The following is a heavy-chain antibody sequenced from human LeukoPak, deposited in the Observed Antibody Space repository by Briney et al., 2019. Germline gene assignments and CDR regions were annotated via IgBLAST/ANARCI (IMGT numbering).Heavy chain of an antibody. CDR3: ARDIAVSGLYFDF. CDR2: IYAGNSET. Sequence: GESLKISCQTSGYSFNNFWIGLLRQMPGKGLEWMGIIYAGNSETRYSPPFQGQVTMSVDRSMNIAYLQWSSLKASDTAMYYCARDIAVSGLYFDFWGQGTLVTVSS. CDR1: GYSFNNFW. V-gene: IGHV5-51*01. D-gene: IGHD6-19*01. J-gene: IGHJ4*02.